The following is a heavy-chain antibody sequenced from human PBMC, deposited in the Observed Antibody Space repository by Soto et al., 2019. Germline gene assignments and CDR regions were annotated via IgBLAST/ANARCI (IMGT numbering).Heavy chain of an antibody. J-gene: IGHJ6*02. CDR2: ISGTGANT. V-gene: IGHV3-23*01. CDR3: ARTDKMVRGVKLGMDV. D-gene: IGHD3-10*01. Sequence: EEQLLESGGGLVQPGGSLRLSCAASGFTFSSSAMSWVRQAPGKGLEWVSAISGTGANTYYADYVKGRFTVSRDNAENTLYLQLNSLRTEDTAAYYCARTDKMVRGVKLGMDVWDQGTTVTVSS. CDR1: GFTFSSSA.